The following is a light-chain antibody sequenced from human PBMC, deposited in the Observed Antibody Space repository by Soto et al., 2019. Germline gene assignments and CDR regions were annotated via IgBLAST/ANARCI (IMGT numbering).Light chain of an antibody. CDR2: GAS. Sequence: EIVLTQSPGTLSLSPGERATLSCRASQSVSSSYLAWYLQKPGQAPRLLIYGASSRATGIPDRFSGSESGIDFTLAISRLEPEDFAVYYCQHFGSSQWTFGQGTKVEIK. V-gene: IGKV3-20*01. J-gene: IGKJ1*01. CDR1: QSVSSSY. CDR3: QHFGSSQWT.